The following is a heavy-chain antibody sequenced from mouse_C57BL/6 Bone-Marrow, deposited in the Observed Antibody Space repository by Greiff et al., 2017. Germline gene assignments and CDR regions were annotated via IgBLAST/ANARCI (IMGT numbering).Heavy chain of an antibody. V-gene: IGHV3-8*01. CDR1: GYSIPSDY. CDR2: ISYSGST. CDR3: ARSILYFWYFDV. Sequence: VQLKQSGPGLAKPSQTLSLTCSVTGYSIPSDYWNWIRKFPGNKLEYMGYISYSGSTYYNPSLKSRISITRDTSKNQYYLQLNSVTTEDTATYYCARSILYFWYFDVWGTGTTGTVSS. D-gene: IGHD2-12*01. J-gene: IGHJ1*03.